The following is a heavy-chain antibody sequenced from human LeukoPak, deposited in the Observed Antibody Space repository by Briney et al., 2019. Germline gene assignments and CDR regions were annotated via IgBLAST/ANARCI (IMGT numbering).Heavy chain of an antibody. Sequence: GGSLRLSCASSGFTFSSHAMSWVRQAPGKGLEWVSAISDSGGSTYYADSVKGRFTISRDNSKNTLYLQMNSLRAEDTAVYYCAKNTRIAVAGTFDYWGQGTLVTVSS. CDR3: AKNTRIAVAGTFDY. V-gene: IGHV3-23*01. D-gene: IGHD6-19*01. J-gene: IGHJ4*02. CDR2: ISDSGGST. CDR1: GFTFSSHA.